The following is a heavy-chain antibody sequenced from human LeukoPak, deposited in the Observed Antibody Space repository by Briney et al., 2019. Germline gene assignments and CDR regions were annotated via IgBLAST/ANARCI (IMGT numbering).Heavy chain of an antibody. CDR2: IRYDGSNK. CDR3: ARDGLGAVAAVGLDY. J-gene: IGHJ4*02. D-gene: IGHD6-19*01. V-gene: IGHV3-30*02. Sequence: GGSLRLSCAASGFTFSSYGMHWVRQAPGKGLEWVAFIRYDGSNKYYADSVKGRFTISRDNSKNTLYLQMNSLRAEDTAVYYCARDGLGAVAAVGLDYWGQGTLVTVSS. CDR1: GFTFSSYG.